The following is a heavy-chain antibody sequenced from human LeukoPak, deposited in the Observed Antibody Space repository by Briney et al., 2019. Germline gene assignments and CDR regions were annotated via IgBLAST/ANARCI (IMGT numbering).Heavy chain of an antibody. Sequence: SETLSLTCAVYGGSFSGYYRSWIRQPPGKGLEWIGEINHSGSTNYNPSLKSRVTISVDTSKNQFSLKLSSVTAADTAVYYCAREMGSIAARPGWFDPWGQGTLVTVSS. D-gene: IGHD6-6*01. V-gene: IGHV4-34*01. CDR1: GGSFSGYY. CDR3: AREMGSIAARPGWFDP. CDR2: INHSGST. J-gene: IGHJ5*02.